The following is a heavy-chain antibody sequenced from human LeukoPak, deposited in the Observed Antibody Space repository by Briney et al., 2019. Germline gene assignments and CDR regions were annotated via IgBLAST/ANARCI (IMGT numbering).Heavy chain of an antibody. CDR3: AKVLPDSSRWYLFTGYYDSSGYYPD. J-gene: IGHJ4*02. D-gene: IGHD3-22*01. CDR2: ISGRGGST. V-gene: IGHV3-23*01. CDR1: GFTFSSYT. Sequence: GGSLRLSCAVAGFTFSSYTMSWVRQAPGKGLEWVSAISGRGGSTYYAGSVKGRFTISRHNSKNTLYLQMNSLRAEDTALYYCAKVLPDSSRWYLFTGYYDSSGYYPDWGQGTLVTVSS.